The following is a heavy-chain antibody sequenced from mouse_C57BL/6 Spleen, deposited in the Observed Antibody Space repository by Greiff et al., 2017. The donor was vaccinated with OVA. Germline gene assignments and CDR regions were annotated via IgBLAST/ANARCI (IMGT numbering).Heavy chain of an antibody. CDR2: ISSGGDYI. CDR1: GFTFSSYA. J-gene: IGHJ1*03. V-gene: IGHV5-9-1*02. CDR3: TRGGNYGYFDV. D-gene: IGHD2-1*01. Sequence: EVHLVESGEGLVKPGGSLKLSCAASGFTFSSYAMSWVRQTPEKRLEWVAYISSGGDYIDYADTVKGRFTISRDTSSNTLYLQLSSLKSEDTAMYYCTRGGNYGYFDVWGTGTTVTVSS.